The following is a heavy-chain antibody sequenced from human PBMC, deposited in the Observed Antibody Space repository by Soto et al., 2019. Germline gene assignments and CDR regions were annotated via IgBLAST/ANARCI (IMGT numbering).Heavy chain of an antibody. D-gene: IGHD6-19*01. J-gene: IGHJ4*02. Sequence: ASVKVSCKASGYTFTGYYMHWVRQAPGQGLEWMGWINPNSGGTNYAQKFQGWVTMTRDTSISTAYMELSRLRSDDTAVYYCARGPTQAVAGPSDYWGQGTLVTVSS. CDR3: ARGPTQAVAGPSDY. CDR1: GYTFTGYY. CDR2: INPNSGGT. V-gene: IGHV1-2*04.